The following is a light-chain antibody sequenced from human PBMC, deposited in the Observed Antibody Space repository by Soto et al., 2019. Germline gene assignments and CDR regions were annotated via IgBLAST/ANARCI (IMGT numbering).Light chain of an antibody. Sequence: QSVRTQPPSASGTPGQGVTISCSGSTSNIGSNYVYWYQQLPGTAPKLLIYRNNQRPSGVPDRFSGSKSGTSASLAISGLRSDDAADYFCATWDDSLNGFYVFGTGTKVTVL. CDR1: TSNIGSNY. CDR3: ATWDDSLNGFYV. V-gene: IGLV1-47*01. J-gene: IGLJ1*01. CDR2: RNN.